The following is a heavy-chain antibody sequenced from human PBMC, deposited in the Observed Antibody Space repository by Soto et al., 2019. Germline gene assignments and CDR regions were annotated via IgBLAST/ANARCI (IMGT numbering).Heavy chain of an antibody. CDR1: GFTFSSYA. Sequence: EVQLLESGGGLVQPGGSLRLSCAASGFTFSSYAMSCVRQAPGKGLEWVSAISGSGGSTYYADSVKGRFTISRDNSKNTLYLQMNSLRAEDTAVYYCAKSSSVPFGGVIAWDYWGQGTLVTVSS. CDR2: ISGSGGST. D-gene: IGHD3-16*02. CDR3: AKSSSVPFGGVIAWDY. V-gene: IGHV3-23*01. J-gene: IGHJ4*02.